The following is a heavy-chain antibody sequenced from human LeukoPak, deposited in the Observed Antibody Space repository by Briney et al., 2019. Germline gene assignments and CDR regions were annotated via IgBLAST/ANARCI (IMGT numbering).Heavy chain of an antibody. CDR2: IYSAGST. V-gene: IGHV3-53*01. J-gene: IGHJ4*02. Sequence: GGSLRLSCAASGFSFSRYYMGWVRQAPGKGLRWVSLIYSAGSTCYADSVQGRFTISRDDSENTVYLQMDSLRAEDTAVYFCARVFRYSSFDYWGQGTLVTVSS. D-gene: IGHD3-9*01. CDR1: GFSFSRYY. CDR3: ARVFRYSSFDY.